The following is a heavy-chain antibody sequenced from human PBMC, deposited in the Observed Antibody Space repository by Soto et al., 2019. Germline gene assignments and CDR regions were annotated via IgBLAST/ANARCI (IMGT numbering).Heavy chain of an antibody. V-gene: IGHV1-69*13. CDR2: IIPIFGTA. CDR3: ASSRYSSGWYLAPAFDI. D-gene: IGHD6-19*01. J-gene: IGHJ3*02. Sequence: SEKVSCKASGGTFSSYAISWVRQAPGQGLEWMGGIIPIFGTANYAQKFQGRVTITADESTSTAYMELSSLRSEDTAVYYCASSRYSSGWYLAPAFDIWGQGTMVTVSS. CDR1: GGTFSSYA.